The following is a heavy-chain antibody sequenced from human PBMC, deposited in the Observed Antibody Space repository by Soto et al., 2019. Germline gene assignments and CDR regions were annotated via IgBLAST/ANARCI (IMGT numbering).Heavy chain of an antibody. CDR1: GYTFTSYG. J-gene: IGHJ4*02. D-gene: IGHD3-22*01. CDR3: ARLRPYYYDSSGPPYYFEY. Sequence: ASVKVSCKASGYTFTSYGISWVRQAPGQGLEWMGWISAYNGNTNYAQKLQGRVTMTTDTSTSTAYMELRSLRSDDTAVYYCARLRPYYYDSSGPPYYFEYWGQGTLVT. CDR2: ISAYNGNT. V-gene: IGHV1-18*04.